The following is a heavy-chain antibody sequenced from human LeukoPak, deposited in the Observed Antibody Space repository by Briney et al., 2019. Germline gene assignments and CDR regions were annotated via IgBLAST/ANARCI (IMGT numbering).Heavy chain of an antibody. V-gene: IGHV4-39*01. CDR3: ARHRWELPAYFDY. Sequence: SETLFLTCTVSGVSISSSSYYWGWIRQPPGKGLEWIGSIYYSGSTYYNPSLKSRVTISVDTSKNQFSLKLSSVTAADTAVYYCARHRWELPAYFDYWGQGTLVTVSS. CDR2: IYYSGST. J-gene: IGHJ4*02. D-gene: IGHD1-26*01. CDR1: GVSISSSSYY.